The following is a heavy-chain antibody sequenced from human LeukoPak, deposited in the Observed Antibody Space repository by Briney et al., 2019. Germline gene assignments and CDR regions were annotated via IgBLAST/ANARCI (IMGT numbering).Heavy chain of an antibody. J-gene: IGHJ5*02. D-gene: IGHD2-2*02. CDR1: GFTFSSYG. V-gene: IGHV3-30*02. CDR3: ATSIVVVPAAIMEGNWFDP. CDR2: IRYDGSNK. Sequence: GGSLRLSCAASGFTFSSYGMHWVRQAPGKGLEWVAFIRYDGSNKYYADSVKGRFTISRDNSKNTLYLQMNSLRAEDTAVYYCATSIVVVPAAIMEGNWFDPWGQGTLVTVSS.